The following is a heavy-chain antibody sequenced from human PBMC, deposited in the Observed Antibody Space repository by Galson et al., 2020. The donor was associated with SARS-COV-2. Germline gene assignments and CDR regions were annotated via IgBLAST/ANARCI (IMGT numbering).Heavy chain of an antibody. V-gene: IGHV4-59*13. CDR1: GGSIRSYY. CDR2: IYQSENS. D-gene: IGHD1-26*01. CDR3: ARMWAGSNWFDP. J-gene: IGHJ5*02. Sequence: SETLSLTCTVSGGSIRSYYWTWIRQPPGKGLEWIGYIYQSENSNYNPSLKSRVTMSVDTSKNQLSLKMRSVTAADTAVYYCARMWAGSNWFDPWGQGIQVTGSS.